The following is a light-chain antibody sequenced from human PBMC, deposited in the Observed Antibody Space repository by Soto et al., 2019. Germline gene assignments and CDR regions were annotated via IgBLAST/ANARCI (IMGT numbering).Light chain of an antibody. J-gene: IGKJ1*01. Sequence: DIVMTQSPDSLAVSLGERATINCKSSQSVLYSSNNKNYLAWYQQKPGQPPKLLIYWASTRESGVPDRFSGSGSGTDFTLTICSLQAEDVAVYYCQQYYSPWTFGQGTKVEIK. CDR1: QSVLYSSNNKNY. V-gene: IGKV4-1*01. CDR3: QQYYSPWT. CDR2: WAS.